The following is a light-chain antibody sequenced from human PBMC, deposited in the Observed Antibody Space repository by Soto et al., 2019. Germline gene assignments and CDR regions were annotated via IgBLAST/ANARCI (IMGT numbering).Light chain of an antibody. CDR2: GAS. V-gene: IGKV3-20*01. J-gene: IGKJ1*01. CDR3: QQYGSSLWT. CDR1: QSVSSSY. Sequence: EIVLTQSPGTLALSPGERATLSCRASQSVSSSYLAWYQQKPGQAPRLLIYGASRRATGIPDRFSGSGSGTDFTLTISRLEPEDFAVYYCQQYGSSLWTFGPGTKVELK.